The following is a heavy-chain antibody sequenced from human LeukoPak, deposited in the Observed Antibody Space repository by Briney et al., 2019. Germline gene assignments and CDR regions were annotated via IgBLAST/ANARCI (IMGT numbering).Heavy chain of an antibody. CDR1: GGSISSYY. Sequence: SETLSLTCTVSGGSISSYYWSWIRQPPGKGLEWIGYIYYSGSTNYNPSLKSRATISVDTSKNQFSLKLSSVTAADTAVYYCAGEGGGDIDYGDYRTYYFDYWGQGTLVTVSS. V-gene: IGHV4-59*12. D-gene: IGHD4-17*01. J-gene: IGHJ4*02. CDR3: AGEGGGDIDYGDYRTYYFDY. CDR2: IYYSGST.